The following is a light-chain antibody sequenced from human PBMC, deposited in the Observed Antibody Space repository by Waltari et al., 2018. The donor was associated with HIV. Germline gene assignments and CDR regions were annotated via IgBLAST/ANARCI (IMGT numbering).Light chain of an antibody. Sequence: QSALTQPPSVSGAPGQRVTNFGTTYDVHWYQHVPGTGPRLIISTNTNRPSVVPDRFSASKSGTSASLAILVLQAEDEADYYCLSFDRLSALPIFGGGTRLTV. J-gene: IGLJ2*01. CDR2: TNT. V-gene: IGLV1-40*01. CDR3: LSFDRLSALPI. CDR1: GTTYD.